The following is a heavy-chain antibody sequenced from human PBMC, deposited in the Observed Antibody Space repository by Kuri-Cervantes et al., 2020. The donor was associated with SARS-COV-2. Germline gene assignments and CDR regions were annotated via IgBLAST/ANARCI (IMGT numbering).Heavy chain of an antibody. V-gene: IGHV1-69*13. CDR2: IIPIFGTA. CDR1: GGTFSSYA. J-gene: IGHJ6*02. CDR3: ARVVVVTVPKGYYYYGMDV. Sequence: SVKVSCKASGGTFSSYAISWVRQAPGQGLEWMGGIIPIFGTANYAQKFQGRVTITADESTSTAYMELSSLRSEDTAVYYCARVVVVTVPKGYYYYGMDVWGQGTTVTVSS. D-gene: IGHD2-2*01.